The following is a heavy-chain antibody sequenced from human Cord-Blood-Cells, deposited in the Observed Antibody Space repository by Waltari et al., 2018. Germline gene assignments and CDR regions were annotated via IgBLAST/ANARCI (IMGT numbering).Heavy chain of an antibody. D-gene: IGHD1-7*01. Sequence: EVQLLESGGGLVQPGGSLRLSCAASGFTFSSYALSWVRQAPGKGLEWVSAISGSGGSTYYADSVKGRFTISRDNSKNTLYLQMNSLRAEDTAVYYCAKEIGKYNWNYDAFDIWGQGTMVTVSS. CDR1: GFTFSSYA. V-gene: IGHV3-23*01. J-gene: IGHJ3*02. CDR2: ISGSGGST. CDR3: AKEIGKYNWNYDAFDI.